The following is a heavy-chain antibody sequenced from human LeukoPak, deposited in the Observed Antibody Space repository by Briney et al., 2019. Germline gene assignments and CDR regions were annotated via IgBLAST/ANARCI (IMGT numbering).Heavy chain of an antibody. J-gene: IGHJ4*02. V-gene: IGHV3-21*06. CDR1: RFNFNSFV. Sequence: GGSLRLSCAASRFNFNSFVMGWVCQPPGKGLEWVSSISTSSGYIFYADSLKGRVTISRDNAKNSLYLQMNSLRAEDTAVYYCVRGKKPGWDMSYFDYWGQGILVTVSS. D-gene: IGHD1-14*01. CDR2: ISTSSGYI. CDR3: VRGKKPGWDMSYFDY.